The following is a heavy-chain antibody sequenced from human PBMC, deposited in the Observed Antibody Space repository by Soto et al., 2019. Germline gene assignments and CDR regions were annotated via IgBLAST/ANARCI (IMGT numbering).Heavy chain of an antibody. CDR3: ATGLNWGYGPIRWNYGMDF. D-gene: IGHD7-27*01. CDR1: GYTLTELS. J-gene: IGHJ6*02. V-gene: IGHV1-24*01. CDR2: FDPEDGET. Sequence: ASVKASCKVSGYTLTELSMHWVRQAPGKGHKWMGGFDPEDGETIYAQKFQGRVTMTEDTSTDTAYMELSSRRSEDTAVYYGATGLNWGYGPIRWNYGMDFWGQGTTVTVSS.